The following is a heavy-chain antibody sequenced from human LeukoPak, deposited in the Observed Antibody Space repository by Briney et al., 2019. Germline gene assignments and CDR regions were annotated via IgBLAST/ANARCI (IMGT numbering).Heavy chain of an antibody. CDR2: IIPIFGTA. CDR3: ARDRYYDSSGGEDYFDY. J-gene: IGHJ4*02. CDR1: GGTFSSYA. Sequence: ASVKVSCKASGGTFSSYAISWVRQAPGQGLEWMGGIIPIFGTANYAQKFQGRVTITTDESTNTAYMELSRLRSEDTAVYYCARDRYYDSSGGEDYFDYWGQGTLVTVSS. D-gene: IGHD3-22*01. V-gene: IGHV1-69*05.